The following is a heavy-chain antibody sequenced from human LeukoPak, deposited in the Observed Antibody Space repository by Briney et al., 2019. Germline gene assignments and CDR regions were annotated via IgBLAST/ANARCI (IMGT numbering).Heavy chain of an antibody. D-gene: IGHD3-22*01. Sequence: PGRSLRLSCAASGFTVSSNYMSWVRQAPGKGLEWVSVIYSGGSTYYADSVKGRFTISRDNSKNTLYLQMNSLRAEDTAVYYCAREVRYYDSSGYYHFDYWGQGTLVTVSS. CDR1: GFTVSSNY. J-gene: IGHJ4*02. V-gene: IGHV3-53*01. CDR2: IYSGGST. CDR3: AREVRYYDSSGYYHFDY.